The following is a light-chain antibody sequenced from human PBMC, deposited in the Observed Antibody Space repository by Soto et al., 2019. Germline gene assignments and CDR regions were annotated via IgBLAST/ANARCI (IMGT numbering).Light chain of an antibody. J-gene: IGKJ1*01. CDR1: QGISSY. CDR2: VAS. V-gene: IGKV1-9*01. Sequence: IQLTQSPSSLAASVGDIVTITCRASQGISSYLAWCQQKPGKAPKLLIYVASTLQSGVPSRFSGSGSGTDFTLTISSPQPDDFATYYCQQYNSYSTFGQGTKVDIK. CDR3: QQYNSYST.